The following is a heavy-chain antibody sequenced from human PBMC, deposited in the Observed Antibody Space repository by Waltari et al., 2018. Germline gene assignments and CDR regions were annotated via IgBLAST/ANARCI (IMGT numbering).Heavy chain of an antibody. J-gene: IGHJ5*02. Sequence: QLQLQESGPGLVKPSETLSLTCTVSGGSISSSSYYWGWIRQPPGKGLEWIGSIYYSGSTYYNPSLKSRVTISVDTSKNQFSLKLSSVTAADTAVYYCARLRVRALNWFDPWGQGTLVTVSS. CDR3: ARLRVRALNWFDP. V-gene: IGHV4-39*01. CDR2: IYYSGST. CDR1: GGSISSSSYY. D-gene: IGHD3-10*01.